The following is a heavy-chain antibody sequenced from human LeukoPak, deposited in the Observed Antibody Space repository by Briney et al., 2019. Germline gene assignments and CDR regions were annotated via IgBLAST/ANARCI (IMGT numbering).Heavy chain of an antibody. V-gene: IGHV3-48*03. CDR1: AFSFTSYE. Sequence: GRSLKLSSTASAFSFTSYETNWVRQAPGKGLEWISYISASGTQTHCADSVEGRFTISRDNAKNSLFLQMNSLRGEDTAVYYCARDLLDDYSNYVGRRESYYFDYWGQGTLVTVSS. CDR3: ARDLLDDYSNYVGRRESYYFDY. CDR2: ISASGTQT. J-gene: IGHJ4*02. D-gene: IGHD4-11*01.